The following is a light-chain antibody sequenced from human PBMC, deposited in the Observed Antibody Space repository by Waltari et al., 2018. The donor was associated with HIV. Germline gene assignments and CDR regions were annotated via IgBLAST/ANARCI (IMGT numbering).Light chain of an antibody. J-gene: IGLJ1*01. CDR3: ATWDDTLNGYV. CDR2: GSN. Sequence: QSMLTQPPSASGTPGQRVTISCSGSSSNIGSNIVNWYQLLPGTAPKRLIYGSNHRPSGVPDRISGSKSGTSASLAISGLQSEDEADYYCATWDDTLNGYVFGTGTKVTVL. V-gene: IGLV1-44*01. CDR1: SSNIGSNI.